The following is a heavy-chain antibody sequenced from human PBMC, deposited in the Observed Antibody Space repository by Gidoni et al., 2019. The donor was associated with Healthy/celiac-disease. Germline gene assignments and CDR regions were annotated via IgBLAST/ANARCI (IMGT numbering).Heavy chain of an antibody. CDR1: GFTFSSYW. CDR3: AREYLNYDILTAYYYGMDV. V-gene: IGHV3-74*01. Sequence: EVQLVESGGGLVQPGGSLRLSCAASGFTFSSYWMHWVRQAPGKGLVWVSRINSDGSSTSYADSVKGRFTISRDNAKNTLYLQMNSLRAEDTAVYYCAREYLNYDILTAYYYGMDVWGQGTTVTVSS. CDR2: INSDGSST. D-gene: IGHD3-9*01. J-gene: IGHJ6*02.